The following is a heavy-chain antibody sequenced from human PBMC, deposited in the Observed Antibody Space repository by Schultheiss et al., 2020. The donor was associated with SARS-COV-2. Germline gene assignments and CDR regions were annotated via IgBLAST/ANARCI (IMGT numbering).Heavy chain of an antibody. V-gene: IGHV3-21*01. Sequence: GGPLRLSCAASGFTFSIYSMNWVRQAPGKGLEWVSSISSSSSYIYYADSVKGRFTISRDNAKNSLYLQMNSLRAEDTAVYYCARDGTEWLPIYYYGMDVWGQGTTVTVSS. D-gene: IGHD3-3*01. CDR1: GFTFSIYS. CDR3: ARDGTEWLPIYYYGMDV. CDR2: ISSSSSYI. J-gene: IGHJ6*02.